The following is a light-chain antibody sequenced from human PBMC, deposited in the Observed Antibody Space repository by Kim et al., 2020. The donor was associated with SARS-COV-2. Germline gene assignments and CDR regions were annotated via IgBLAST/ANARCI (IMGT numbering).Light chain of an antibody. CDR1: NIGSNS. CDR3: RLSYDSSDHVV. J-gene: IGLJ3*02. CDR2: YEN. Sequence: APGRKTAITSWGNNIGSNSFAYYQQKQGRAPVVVIIYENDRPSGVPAGFSGANTADTAALITIRGAAGDEADYYCRLSYDSSDHVVFGGGTQLTVL. V-gene: IGLV3-21*04.